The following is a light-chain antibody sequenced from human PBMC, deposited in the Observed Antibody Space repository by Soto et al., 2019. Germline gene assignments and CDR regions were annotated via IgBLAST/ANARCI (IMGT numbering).Light chain of an antibody. Sequence: EIVLTQSPGTLSLTPGESAALSCRASQSISSSYLAWYQQKPGQAPRLLIYAASTRATGIPARFSGSGSGTEFTLTISSLQSEDFAVYYCQQYYRWPQTFGQGTKVDIK. CDR2: AAS. V-gene: IGKV3-15*01. J-gene: IGKJ1*01. CDR3: QQYYRWPQT. CDR1: QSISSSY.